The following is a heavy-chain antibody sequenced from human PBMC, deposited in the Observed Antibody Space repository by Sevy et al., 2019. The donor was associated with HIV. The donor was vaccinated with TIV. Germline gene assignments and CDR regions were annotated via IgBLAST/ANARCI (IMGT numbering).Heavy chain of an antibody. CDR3: ARPRGGYDSSGYHDY. V-gene: IGHV3-21*01. Sequence: GGSLRLSCAASGFTFSSYSMNWVRQAPGKGLEWVSSIRSSSSYIYYADSVKGRFTISRDNAKNSLYLQMNSLRAEDTAVYYCARPRGGYDSSGYHDYWGQGTLVTVSS. CDR2: IRSSSSYI. D-gene: IGHD3-22*01. J-gene: IGHJ4*02. CDR1: GFTFSSYS.